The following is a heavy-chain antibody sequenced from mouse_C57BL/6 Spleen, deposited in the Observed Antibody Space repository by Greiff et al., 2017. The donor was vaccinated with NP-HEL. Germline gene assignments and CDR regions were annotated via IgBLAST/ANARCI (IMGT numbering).Heavy chain of an antibody. CDR1: GYTFTSYW. CDR2: INPSNGGT. Sequence: QVQLQQPGTELVKPGASVKLSCKASGYTFTSYWMHWVKQRPGQGLEWIGNINPSNGGTNYNEKFKSKATLTVDKSSITAYMQLSSLTSEDSAVYYCARSHYYGYYAMDYWGQGTSVTVSS. V-gene: IGHV1-53*01. J-gene: IGHJ4*01. CDR3: ARSHYYGYYAMDY. D-gene: IGHD1-2*01.